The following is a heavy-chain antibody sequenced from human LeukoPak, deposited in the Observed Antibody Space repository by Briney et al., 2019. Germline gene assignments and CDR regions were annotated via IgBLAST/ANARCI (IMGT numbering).Heavy chain of an antibody. CDR2: IIPIFGTA. J-gene: IGHJ4*02. D-gene: IGHD3-22*01. Sequence: ASVKVSCKASGGTFSSYAISWVRQAPGQGLEWMGGIIPIFGTANYAQKFQGRVTITADESTSTAYMELSSLRSEDTAVYYCAGSPYYYDSGSTEDYWGQGTLVTVSS. V-gene: IGHV1-69*13. CDR3: AGSPYYYDSGSTEDY. CDR1: GGTFSSYA.